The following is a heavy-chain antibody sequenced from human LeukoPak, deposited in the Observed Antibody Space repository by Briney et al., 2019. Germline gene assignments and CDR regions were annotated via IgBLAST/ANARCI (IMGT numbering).Heavy chain of an antibody. D-gene: IGHD5-18*01. Sequence: SETLSLTCSVSGGSISSSSYYWGWIRQPPGKGLEWIGSIYYSGSTYYNPSLKSRVTISVDTSKNQFSLKLSSVTAADTAVYYCARGGYSYGYPFSFDYWGQGTLVTVSS. CDR1: GGSISSSSYY. V-gene: IGHV4-39*01. CDR2: IYYSGST. J-gene: IGHJ4*02. CDR3: ARGGYSYGYPFSFDY.